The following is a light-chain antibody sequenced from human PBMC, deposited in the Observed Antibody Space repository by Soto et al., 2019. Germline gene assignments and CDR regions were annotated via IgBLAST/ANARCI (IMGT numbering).Light chain of an antibody. J-gene: IGLJ2*01. CDR2: DVN. CDR1: SSDVGGYNY. V-gene: IGLV2-11*01. CDR3: CSYAGTYTFVV. Sequence: QSALTQPRSVSGSPGQSVTISCTGTSSDVGGYNYVSWYQQHPGKAPKLIISDVNKRPSGVPDRFSGSKSGNTASLTISGLRADDEADYFCCSYAGTYTFVVFGGGTKVTVL.